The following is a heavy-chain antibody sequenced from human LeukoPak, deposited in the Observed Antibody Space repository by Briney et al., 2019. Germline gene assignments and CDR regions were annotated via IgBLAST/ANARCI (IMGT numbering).Heavy chain of an antibody. CDR2: IYSGGDT. J-gene: IGHJ4*02. V-gene: IGHV3-66*01. CDR1: GFTLCRDY. D-gene: IGHD5-18*01. CDR3: AVGSTSVYSYGYLDD. Sequence: GGSLRLSCAASGFTLCRDYMSCVRHAPGEGREWGSLIYSGGDTYYADSVKGRFTISRDDSKKTLFLQMNSLRAEDTAVDYCAVGSTSVYSYGYLDDWGQGTLVTVSS.